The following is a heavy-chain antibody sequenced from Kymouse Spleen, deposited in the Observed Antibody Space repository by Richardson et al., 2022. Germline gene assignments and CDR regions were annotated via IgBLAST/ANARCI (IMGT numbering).Heavy chain of an antibody. V-gene: IGHV4-34*01. Sequence: QVQLQQWGAGLLKPSETLSLTCAVYGGSFSGYYWSWIRQPPGKGLEWIGEINHSGSTNYNPSLKSRVTISVDTSKNQFSLKLSSVTAADTAVYYCARLHSSSPDYWGQGTLVTVSS. J-gene: IGHJ4*02. D-gene: IGHD6-13*01. CDR2: INHSGST. CDR3: ARLHSSSPDY. CDR1: GGSFSGYY.